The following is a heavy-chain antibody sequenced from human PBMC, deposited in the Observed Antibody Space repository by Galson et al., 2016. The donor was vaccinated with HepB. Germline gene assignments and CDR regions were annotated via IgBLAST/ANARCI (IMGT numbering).Heavy chain of an antibody. V-gene: IGHV3-30-3*01. J-gene: IGHJ4*02. CDR1: GFTFSSYA. CDR2: ISYDGSNT. Sequence: SLRLSCAASGFTFSSYAMHWVRQAPGKGLEWVAVISYDGSNTYYADSVKGRFTIPRDNSTNTMYLQMERLRGADTAVYYCAKGGRFFFFYFWGQGSLVTVSS. D-gene: IGHD3-3*01. CDR3: AKGGRFFFFYF.